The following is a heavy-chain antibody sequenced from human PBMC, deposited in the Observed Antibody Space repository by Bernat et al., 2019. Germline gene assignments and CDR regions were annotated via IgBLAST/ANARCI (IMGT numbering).Heavy chain of an antibody. J-gene: IGHJ3*02. Sequence: EVQLVQSGAEVKKPGESLKISCKGSGYSFTSYWIGWVRQMPGKGLEWMGIIYPGDSDTRYSPSFQGQVTISDEKAVSTAYLQWSSLKASDSAMYYCSRLGCCGVLDDNAFEIRGRGTMVTVSS. CDR3: SRLGCCGVLDDNAFEI. CDR1: GYSFTSYW. CDR2: IYPGDSDT. V-gene: IGHV5-51*03. D-gene: IGHD3-16*02.